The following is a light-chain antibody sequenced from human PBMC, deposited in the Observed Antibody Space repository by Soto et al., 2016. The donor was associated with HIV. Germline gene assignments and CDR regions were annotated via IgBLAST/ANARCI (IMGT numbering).Light chain of an antibody. J-gene: IGLJ2*01. Sequence: SYELTQPPSVSVAPGKTARITCGGNNIGSKSVHWYQQRPGQAPVVVVYDNTDRPSGIPERFSGSNSGNTATLTISRVEAGDEADYYCQVWDSSSDHVVFGGGTKLTVL. CDR2: DNT. V-gene: IGLV3-21*03. CDR3: QVWDSSSDHVV. CDR1: NIGSKS.